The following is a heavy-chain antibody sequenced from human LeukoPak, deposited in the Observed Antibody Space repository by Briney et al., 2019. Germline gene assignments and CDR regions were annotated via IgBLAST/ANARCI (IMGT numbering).Heavy chain of an antibody. CDR3: ARAPGGYHYVGNPDWYFDL. V-gene: IGHV1-18*01. D-gene: IGHD3-22*01. CDR1: GYTFTSYG. Sequence: ASVKVSCKASGYTFTSYGISWVRQAPGQGLEWMGWISAYNGNANYAQKLQGRVTMTTDTSASTAYMELRSLRSDDTAVYYCARAPGGYHYVGNPDWYFDLWGRGTLVTVSS. J-gene: IGHJ2*01. CDR2: ISAYNGNA.